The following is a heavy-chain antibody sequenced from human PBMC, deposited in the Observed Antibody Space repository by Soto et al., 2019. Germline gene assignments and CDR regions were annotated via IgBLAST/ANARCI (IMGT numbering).Heavy chain of an antibody. CDR2: IYNNEST. Sequence: SETLSLTCTVSGGSISSYYWSWIRQPPGKTLEWIGYIYNNESTHYSPSLRSRVTMSIDTSKNRFFLSLRSVTTADTAVYYCVSVNHDKSGPRTLDFWGQGKLAAVSS. CDR3: VSVNHDKSGPRTLDF. D-gene: IGHD2-8*02. V-gene: IGHV4-59*01. CDR1: GGSISSYY. J-gene: IGHJ4*02.